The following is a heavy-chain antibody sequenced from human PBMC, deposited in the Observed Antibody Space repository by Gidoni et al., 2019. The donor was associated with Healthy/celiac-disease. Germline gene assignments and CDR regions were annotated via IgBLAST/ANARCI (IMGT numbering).Heavy chain of an antibody. CDR1: GYTFTSYG. D-gene: IGHD6-19*01. CDR3: AYIAVAGTNPWARSDY. CDR2: ISAYNGNT. V-gene: IGHV1-18*04. Sequence: QVQLVPSGAEVTKPGASVTVSCKASGYTFTSYGNSWVRQAPGQGLEWMGWISAYNGNTNYAQKLQGRVTMTTDTSTSTAYMELRSLRSDDTAVYYCAYIAVAGTNPWARSDYWGQGTLVTVSS. J-gene: IGHJ4*02.